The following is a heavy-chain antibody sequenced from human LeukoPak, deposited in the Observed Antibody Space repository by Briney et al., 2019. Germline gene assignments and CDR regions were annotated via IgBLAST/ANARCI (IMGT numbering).Heavy chain of an antibody. Sequence: GGSLRLSCAASGFTFSSYAMSWVRQAPGKGLEWVSAISGSGGSTYYADSVKGRFTISRDNSKNTLYLQMNSQRVEDTAIYYCARGVGTMGGRPDYWGQGTQVTVSS. CDR1: GFTFSSYA. J-gene: IGHJ4*01. V-gene: IGHV3-23*01. D-gene: IGHD1/OR15-1a*01. CDR2: ISGSGGST. CDR3: ARGVGTMGGRPDY.